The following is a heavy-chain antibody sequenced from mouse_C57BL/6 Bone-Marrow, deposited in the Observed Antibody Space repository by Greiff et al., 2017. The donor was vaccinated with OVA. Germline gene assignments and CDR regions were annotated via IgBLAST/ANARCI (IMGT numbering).Heavy chain of an antibody. D-gene: IGHD2-1*01. V-gene: IGHV14-4*01. CDR3: TSYGNFDY. CDR1: GFNIKDDY. J-gene: IGHJ2*01. Sequence: VQLQQSGAELVRPGASVKLSCTASGFNIKDDYMHWVKQRPELGLEWIGWIDPENGDTEYASKFQGKATITADTSSNTAYLQLSSLTSEDTAVYYCTSYGNFDYWGQGTTLTVSS. CDR2: IDPENGDT.